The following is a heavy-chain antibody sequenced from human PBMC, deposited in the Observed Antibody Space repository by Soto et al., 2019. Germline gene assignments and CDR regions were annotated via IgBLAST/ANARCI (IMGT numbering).Heavy chain of an antibody. CDR3: VRDGTKTLRDWFDP. Sequence: PSETLSLTCTVSGASISGYYWSWIRKSAGKGLEWIGRIYATGATDYNPSLKSRVMMSVDTSKKQFSLKLRSVTAADTAVYYCVRDGTKTLRDWFDPWGQGISVTVSS. CDR2: IYATGAT. CDR1: GASISGYY. V-gene: IGHV4-4*07. D-gene: IGHD1-1*01. J-gene: IGHJ5*02.